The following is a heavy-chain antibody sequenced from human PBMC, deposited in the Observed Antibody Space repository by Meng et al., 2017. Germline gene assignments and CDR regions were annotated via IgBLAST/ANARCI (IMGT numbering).Heavy chain of an antibody. V-gene: IGHV3-23*01. CDR1: GFTFSSYA. CDR2: ISGSGGST. Sequence: GESLKISCAASGFTFSSYAMSWVRQAPGKGLEWVSAISGSGGSTYYADSAKGRFTISRDNSKNTLYLQMNSLRAEDTAVYYCAKEGCSGGSCYVWGQGTLVTVSS. J-gene: IGHJ4*02. CDR3: AKEGCSGGSCYV. D-gene: IGHD2-15*01.